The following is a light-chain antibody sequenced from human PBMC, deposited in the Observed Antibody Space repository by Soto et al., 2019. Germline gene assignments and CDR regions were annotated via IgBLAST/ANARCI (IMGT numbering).Light chain of an antibody. V-gene: IGKV1-5*03. J-gene: IGKJ1*01. Sequence: DIQMTQSPSTLSGSVGDRVTITCRASQTISSWLAWYQQKPGKAPKLLIYKASTLKSGVPSRFSGSGSGTEFTLTISSLQPDDFATYYCQQSYSTPRTFSQGTKVDIK. CDR2: KAS. CDR1: QTISSW. CDR3: QQSYSTPRT.